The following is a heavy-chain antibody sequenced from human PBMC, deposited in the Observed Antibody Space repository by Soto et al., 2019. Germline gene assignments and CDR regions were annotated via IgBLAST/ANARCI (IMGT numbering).Heavy chain of an antibody. J-gene: IGHJ4*02. CDR3: ARNVPVTALGY. Sequence: EVRLVESGGGLVQPGGSLRLSCAASGVTVGNNYMSWVRQPPGKGLDWVSVTYSGGDTRYADSVKGRFTMSRDSTKNTVYLQMASLSAEDAAVYFCARNVPVTALGYWGQGSLVTVSS. CDR1: GVTVGNNY. D-gene: IGHD4-17*01. V-gene: IGHV3-66*01. CDR2: TYSGGDT.